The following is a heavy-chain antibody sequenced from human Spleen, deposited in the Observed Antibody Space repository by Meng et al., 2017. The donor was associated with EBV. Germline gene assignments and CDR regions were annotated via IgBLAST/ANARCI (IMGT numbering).Heavy chain of an antibody. J-gene: IGHJ4*01. V-gene: IGHV4-39*07. Sequence: HLQLQESGTGLVKPSETRSLTCTVSGDSISSSSYYWDWIRQPPGKGLEWIGSIYYSGSTYSNPSLKSRITISVDTAKNQFSLKLSSVTAADTAVYYCTRGNSPGYDYWGHGTLVTVSS. CDR3: TRGNSPGYDY. CDR2: IYYSGST. D-gene: IGHD2/OR15-2a*01. CDR1: GDSISSSSYY.